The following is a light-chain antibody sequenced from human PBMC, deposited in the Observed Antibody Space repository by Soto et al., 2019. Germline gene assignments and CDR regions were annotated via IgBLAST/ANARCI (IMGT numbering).Light chain of an antibody. CDR2: RNN. CDR3: AAWDDSLSGVV. V-gene: IGLV1-47*01. CDR1: SSNIGSNY. Sequence: QSVLTQPPSASGTPGQRVTISCSGSSSNIGSNYVHWYHQLPGTAPKLLIYRNNQRPSGVPDRFSGSKSGTSASLAISGLRSEDEAYYYCAAWDDSLSGVVFGGGTKVTVL. J-gene: IGLJ2*01.